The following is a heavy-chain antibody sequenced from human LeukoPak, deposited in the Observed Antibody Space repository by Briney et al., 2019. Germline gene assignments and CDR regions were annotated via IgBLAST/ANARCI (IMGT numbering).Heavy chain of an antibody. J-gene: IGHJ5*02. V-gene: IGHV3-49*03. D-gene: IGHD4-17*01. Sequence: PGRSLGLSCTASGFTFGDYAMSWFRQAPGKGLEGVGFIRSKAYGGTTEYAASVKGRFTISRDDSKSIACLQMNSLKTEDTAVYCCTRANYGDYGLNWFDPWGQGTLVTVSS. CDR3: TRANYGDYGLNWFDP. CDR1: GFTFGDYA. CDR2: IRSKAYGGTT.